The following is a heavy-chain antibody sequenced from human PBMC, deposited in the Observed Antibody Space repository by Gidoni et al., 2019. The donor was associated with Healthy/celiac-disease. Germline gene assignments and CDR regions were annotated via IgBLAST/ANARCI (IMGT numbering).Heavy chain of an antibody. CDR3: ASADTDYYYYYGMDV. CDR2: INHSGST. V-gene: IGHV4-34*01. D-gene: IGHD5-18*01. Sequence: IGEINHSGSTNYNPSLKSRVTISVDTSKNQFSLKLSSVTAADTAVYYCASADTDYYYYYGMDVWGQGTTVTVSS. J-gene: IGHJ6*02.